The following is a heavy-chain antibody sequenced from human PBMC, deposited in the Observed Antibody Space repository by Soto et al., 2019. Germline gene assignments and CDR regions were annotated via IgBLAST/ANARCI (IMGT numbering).Heavy chain of an antibody. CDR3: ASGFYFDY. Sequence: QVQLQQWGAGLLKPSETLSLTCAVYGGSFSGYYRSWIRQPPGKGLEWIGEINHSGSTNYNPSLKSRVTRSVDTSKNQFSLKLSSVTAADTAVYYCASGFYFDYWGQGTLVTVSS. J-gene: IGHJ4*02. CDR1: GGSFSGYY. CDR2: INHSGST. V-gene: IGHV4-34*01.